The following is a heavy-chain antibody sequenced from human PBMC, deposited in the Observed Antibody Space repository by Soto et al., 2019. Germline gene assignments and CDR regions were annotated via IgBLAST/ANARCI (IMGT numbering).Heavy chain of an antibody. CDR3: ARGRWFDP. CDR2: VYYTGST. CDR1: GXSISADY. Sequence: PSETLSLTCTVSGXSISADYWNWIRQPPGKGLELIGYVYYTGSTNYNPSLKSRVSLSLDPSKNQFSLNLSSVTAADTAVYFCARGRWFDPWGQGTLVTVSS. V-gene: IGHV4-59*01. J-gene: IGHJ5*02.